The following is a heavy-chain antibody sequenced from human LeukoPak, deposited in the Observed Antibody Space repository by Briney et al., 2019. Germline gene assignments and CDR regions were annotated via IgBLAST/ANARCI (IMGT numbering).Heavy chain of an antibody. J-gene: IGHJ1*01. Sequence: GGSLRLSCAASGFSFNTYAMSWVRQAPGKGLEWVSAISNTGGSTYYADSVKGRFTISRDKSENTLSLQMNSLRAEDTAVYYCAQQVGYCSSGSCYFTYWGQGTLVTVSS. CDR3: AQQVGYCSSGSCYFTY. CDR1: GFSFNTYA. V-gene: IGHV3-23*01. CDR2: ISNTGGST. D-gene: IGHD2-15*01.